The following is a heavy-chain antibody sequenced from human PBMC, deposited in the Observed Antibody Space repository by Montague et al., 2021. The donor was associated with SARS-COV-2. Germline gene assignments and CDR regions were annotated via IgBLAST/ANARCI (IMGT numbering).Heavy chain of an antibody. V-gene: IGHV3-48*03. Sequence: SLRLSCAASGFTFSNYDMYWVRQAPGKGPEWISYISTSAYTTSYAGSVKGRFTISRDNGKNPLYLQMNSLRVEDTAVYYCTRDYRSIVGDGLDIWGQGTKVTVSS. CDR1: GFTFSNYD. CDR2: ISTSAYTT. CDR3: TRDYRSIVGDGLDI. J-gene: IGHJ3*02. D-gene: IGHD3-16*02.